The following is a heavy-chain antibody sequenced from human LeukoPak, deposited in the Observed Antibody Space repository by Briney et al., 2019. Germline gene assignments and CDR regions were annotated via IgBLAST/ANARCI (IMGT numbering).Heavy chain of an antibody. V-gene: IGHV4-34*01. CDR3: ARGGLTGTYIDY. J-gene: IGHJ4*02. Sequence: SETLSLTCAVYGGSSSGYYWSWIRQPPGKGLEWIGEINHSGSTNYNPSLKSRVTISVDTSKNQFSLKLSSVTAADTAVYYCARGGLTGTYIDYWGQGTLVTVSS. D-gene: IGHD7-27*01. CDR2: INHSGST. CDR1: GGSSSGYY.